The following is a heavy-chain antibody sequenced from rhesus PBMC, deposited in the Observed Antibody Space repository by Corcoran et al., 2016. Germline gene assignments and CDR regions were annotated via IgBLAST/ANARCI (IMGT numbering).Heavy chain of an antibody. Sequence: QLQLQESGPGLVKPSETLSVTCAVSGGSISSSDWSWIRQAPGKGLEWIGYIYGSGSSTNYNPSLKSRVTLSVDTSKNQLSLKLSSVTTADTAVYYCARSSGYSSSYTFDYWGQGVLVTVSS. CDR1: GGSISSSD. CDR2: IYGSGSST. V-gene: IGHV4-169*01. D-gene: IGHD6-43*01. CDR3: ARSSGYSSSYTFDY. J-gene: IGHJ4*01.